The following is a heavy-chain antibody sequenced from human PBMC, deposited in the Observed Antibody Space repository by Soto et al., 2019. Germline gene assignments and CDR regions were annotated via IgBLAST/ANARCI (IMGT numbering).Heavy chain of an antibody. D-gene: IGHD3-10*01. CDR2: IKSKTDGGTP. V-gene: IGHV3-15*07. Sequence: EVQLVESGGGLVKPGGCLRVSCAVSGVTFIDDWLNWVRQAPGKGLEWVGRIKSKTDGGTPDYAAPVKGRFTLSRDQSKNTLYLQMNSLKSEDTAVYYCTAGKAYYSFGMDVWGQGTTVTVSS. CDR1: GVTFIDDW. CDR3: TAGKAYYSFGMDV. J-gene: IGHJ6*02.